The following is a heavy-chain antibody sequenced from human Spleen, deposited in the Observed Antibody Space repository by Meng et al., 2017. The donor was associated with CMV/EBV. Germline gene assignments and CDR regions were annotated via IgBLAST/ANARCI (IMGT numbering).Heavy chain of an antibody. CDR3: ARTKYYDFWSGYYPLLDAFDI. J-gene: IGHJ3*02. D-gene: IGHD3-3*01. CDR1: GASISSYY. Sequence: SETLSLTCTVSGASISSYYWNWIRQSPGKGLEWIGYISNNGRTNYNPSLKSRVTISVDTSKNHFSLKLTSVTAADTAVYYCARTKYYDFWSGYYPLLDAFDIWGQGTKVTVSS. V-gene: IGHV4-59*01. CDR2: ISNNGRT.